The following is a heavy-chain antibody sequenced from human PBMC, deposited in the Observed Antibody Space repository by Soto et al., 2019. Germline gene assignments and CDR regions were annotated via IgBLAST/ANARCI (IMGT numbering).Heavy chain of an antibody. CDR1: GGTFSSYA. V-gene: IGHV1-69*13. CDR3: ASTFALSYYYDSSGYFDY. D-gene: IGHD3-22*01. J-gene: IGHJ4*03. Sequence: GASVKVSCKASGGTFSSYAISWVRQAPGQGLEWMGGIIPIFGTANYAQKFQGRVTITADESTSTAYMELSSLRSEDTAVYYCASTFALSYYYDSSGYFDYWGQGTKVTVYS. CDR2: IIPIFGTA.